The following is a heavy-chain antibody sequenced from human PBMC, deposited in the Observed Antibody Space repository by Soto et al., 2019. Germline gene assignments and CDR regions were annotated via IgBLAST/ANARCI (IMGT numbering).Heavy chain of an antibody. J-gene: IGHJ4*02. Sequence: GSLRLCCAASGFTFSSYWMHWVRQAPGKGLVWVSRINSDGSSTSYADSVKGRFTISRDNAKNTLYLQMNSLRAEDTAVYYCARGPVSSDYYGSGTLGYWGQGTLVTVSS. CDR1: GFTFSSYW. CDR3: ARGPVSSDYYGSGTLGY. D-gene: IGHD3-10*01. CDR2: INSDGSST. V-gene: IGHV3-74*01.